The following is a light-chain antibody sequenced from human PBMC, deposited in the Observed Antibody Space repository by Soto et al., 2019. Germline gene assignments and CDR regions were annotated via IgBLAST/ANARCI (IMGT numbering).Light chain of an antibody. J-gene: IGLJ1*01. Sequence: QSALTQPASVSGSPGQSITVSCTGTSSDVGGSDHVNWYQQHPGKAPKLMIFDVSNRPSGVSTRFSGSKSGNAASLTISGLQAEDEADYYCNTYTSSSNYVFGTGTKLTVL. CDR1: SSDVGGSDH. V-gene: IGLV2-14*03. CDR2: DVS. CDR3: NTYTSSSNYV.